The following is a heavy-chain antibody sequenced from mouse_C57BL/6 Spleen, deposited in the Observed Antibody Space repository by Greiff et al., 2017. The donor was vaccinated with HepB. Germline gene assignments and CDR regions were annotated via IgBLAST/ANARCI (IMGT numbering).Heavy chain of an antibody. CDR2: INPNNGGT. V-gene: IGHV1-22*01. CDR3: ARDYYGNSYYYAMDY. D-gene: IGHD2-1*01. CDR1: GYTFTDYN. J-gene: IGHJ4*01. Sequence: EVQLQQSGPELVKPGASVKMSCKASGYTFTDYNMHWVKQSHGKSLEWIGYINPNNGGTSYNQKFKGEATLTVNKSSSTAYMELRSLTSEDSAVYYCARDYYGNSYYYAMDYWGQGTSVTVSS.